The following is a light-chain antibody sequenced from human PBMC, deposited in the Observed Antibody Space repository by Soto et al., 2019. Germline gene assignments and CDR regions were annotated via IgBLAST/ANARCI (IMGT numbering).Light chain of an antibody. CDR2: AAS. CDR1: QSISSY. J-gene: IGKJ1*01. V-gene: IGKV1-39*01. CDR3: QQSYSTFPWT. Sequence: DIQMTQSPSSLSASVGDRVTSTCRASQSISSYLNWYQQKPGKAPKLLIYAASSLQSGVPSRFSGSGSGTDFTLTISSLQPEDFATYYCQQSYSTFPWTFGQGTKVEIK.